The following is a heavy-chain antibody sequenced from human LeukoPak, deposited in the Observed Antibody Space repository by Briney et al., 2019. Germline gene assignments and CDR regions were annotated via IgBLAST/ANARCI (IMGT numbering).Heavy chain of an antibody. V-gene: IGHV3-23*01. CDR3: AKVETAAAATLRGFDY. Sequence: PGGSLRLSCAASGFTFSSYAMSWARQAPGKGLEWVSSIGGSGGSTYYADSVKGRFTISRDNSKNTLYLQMNSLRAEDTAVYYSAKVETAAAATLRGFDYWGQGTLLTVSS. CDR1: GFTFSSYA. J-gene: IGHJ4*02. CDR2: IGGSGGST. D-gene: IGHD6-13*01.